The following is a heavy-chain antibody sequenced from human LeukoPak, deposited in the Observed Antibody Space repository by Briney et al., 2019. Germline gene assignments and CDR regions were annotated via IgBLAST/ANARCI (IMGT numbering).Heavy chain of an antibody. D-gene: IGHD2-15*01. Sequence: ASVKVSCKASGYTFPSYAMHWVRQAPGQRLEWMGWINAGNGNTKYSQKFQGRVTITRDTSASTAYMELSSLRSEDTAVYYCARDRYCSGGSCLRSWFDPWGQGTLVTVSS. J-gene: IGHJ5*02. CDR3: ARDRYCSGGSCLRSWFDP. CDR1: GYTFPSYA. V-gene: IGHV1-3*01. CDR2: INAGNGNT.